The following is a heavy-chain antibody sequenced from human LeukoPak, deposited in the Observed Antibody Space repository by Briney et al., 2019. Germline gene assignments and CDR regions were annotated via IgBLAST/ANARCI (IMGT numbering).Heavy chain of an antibody. Sequence: SETLSLTCTVSGGSVNSGGYYWTWIRQFPGKGLGWIGYFYYTGSTSYNPSLKSRVAISVDTAKNQFSLTLKSVTAADTAVYFCARDLEIGEGAGYFDYWGQGTLVTVSS. V-gene: IGHV4-31*03. CDR2: FYYTGST. CDR1: GGSVNSGGYY. CDR3: ARDLEIGEGAGYFDY. D-gene: IGHD3-10*01. J-gene: IGHJ4*02.